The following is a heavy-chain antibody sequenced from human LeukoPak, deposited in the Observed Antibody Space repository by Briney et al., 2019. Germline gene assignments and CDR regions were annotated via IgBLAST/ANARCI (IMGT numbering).Heavy chain of an antibody. CDR3: TTALAYDSSGYPFLDMDTWFGP. Sequence: GGSLRLSCAASGFTLSDFSMNWVRQAPGKGLEWVSYISSSGSPIYYADSLKGRFTISRDTAKNSLYLQINSLRAEDTAVYYCTTALAYDSSGYPFLDMDTWFGPWGQGTLVTVSS. CDR1: GFTLSDFS. D-gene: IGHD3-22*01. V-gene: IGHV3-48*01. J-gene: IGHJ5*02. CDR2: ISSSGSPI.